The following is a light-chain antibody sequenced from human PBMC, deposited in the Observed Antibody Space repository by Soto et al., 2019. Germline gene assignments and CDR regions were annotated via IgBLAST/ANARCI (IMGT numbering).Light chain of an antibody. CDR1: QGISSY. Sequence: EIQLTQSPSFLSASVGDRFTITCRASQGISSYLAWYQQKPGKAPKLLIYAASTLQSGVPSRFSGSGSGTEFTLTISSLQPEDFATYYCQQLNSYPLTFGQGTRLEIK. J-gene: IGKJ5*01. CDR2: AAS. CDR3: QQLNSYPLT. V-gene: IGKV1-9*01.